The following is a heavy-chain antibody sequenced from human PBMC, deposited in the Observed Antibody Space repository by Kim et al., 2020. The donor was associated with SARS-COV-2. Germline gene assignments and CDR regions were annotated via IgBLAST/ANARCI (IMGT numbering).Heavy chain of an antibody. D-gene: IGHD3-10*01. J-gene: IGHJ3*02. CDR1: GFTFSSYG. V-gene: IGHV3-33*01. Sequence: GGSLRLSCAASGFTFSSYGMHWVRQAPGKGLEWVAVIWYDGSNKYYADSVKGRFTISRDNSKNTLYLQMNSLRAEDTAVYYCARGSRGADAFDIWGQGTMVTVSS. CDR2: IWYDGSNK. CDR3: ARGSRGADAFDI.